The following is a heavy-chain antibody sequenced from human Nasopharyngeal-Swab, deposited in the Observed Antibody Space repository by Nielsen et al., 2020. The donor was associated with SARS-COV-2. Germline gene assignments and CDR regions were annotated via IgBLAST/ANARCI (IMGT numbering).Heavy chain of an antibody. V-gene: IGHV4-31*03. CDR1: GGSISSGGYY. CDR2: IYYSGST. D-gene: IGHD3-3*01. Sequence: SETLSLTCTASGGSISSGGYYWSWIRQHPGKGLEWIGYIYYSGSTYYNPSLKSRVTISVDTSKNQFSLKLSSVTAADTAVYYCARDRVDYDFWSGKPYYYYYGMDVWGQGTTVTVSS. J-gene: IGHJ6*02. CDR3: ARDRVDYDFWSGKPYYYYYGMDV.